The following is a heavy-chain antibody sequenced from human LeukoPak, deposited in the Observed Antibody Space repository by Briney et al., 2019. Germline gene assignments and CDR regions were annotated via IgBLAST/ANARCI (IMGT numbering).Heavy chain of an antibody. V-gene: IGHV3-21*01. CDR1: GFTFSSYS. Sequence: GGSLRLSCAASGFTFSSYSMNRVRQAPGKGLEWVSSISSSSSYIYYADSVKGRFTISRDNAKNSLYLQMNSLRAEDTAVYYCARENGDYVNYYYGMDVWGQGTTVTVSS. CDR3: ARENGDYVNYYYGMDV. D-gene: IGHD4-17*01. CDR2: ISSSSSYI. J-gene: IGHJ6*02.